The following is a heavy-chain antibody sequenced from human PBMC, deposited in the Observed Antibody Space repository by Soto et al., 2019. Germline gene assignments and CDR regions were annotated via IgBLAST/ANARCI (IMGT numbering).Heavy chain of an antibody. D-gene: IGHD4-17*01. CDR2: ISTNGDTA. Sequence: LRLSCAASGFTFCNYGMNWVRQAPGKGLEWVSGISTNGDTANYADSVKGRFTISRDNSKNALYMQMNGLRPEDTAVYYCAKDLSRWPHYAFDSWGQGTLVTVSS. CDR1: GFTFCNYG. V-gene: IGHV3-23*01. J-gene: IGHJ5*01. CDR3: AKDLSRWPHYAFDS.